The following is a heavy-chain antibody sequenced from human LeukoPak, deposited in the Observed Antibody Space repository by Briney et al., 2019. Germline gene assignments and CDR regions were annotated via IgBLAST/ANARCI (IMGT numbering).Heavy chain of an antibody. J-gene: IGHJ5*02. CDR2: IYYTGST. V-gene: IGHV4-39*01. Sequence: SETLSLTCTVSGGSISSSSYYWGWIRQSLGRGLGWIGSIYYTGSTYYHPSLKSRVTISVDTSKNQFSLKLSSVTAADTAVYYCARGNYGSGRMFDPWGQGTLVTVSS. D-gene: IGHD3-10*01. CDR1: GGSISSSSYY. CDR3: ARGNYGSGRMFDP.